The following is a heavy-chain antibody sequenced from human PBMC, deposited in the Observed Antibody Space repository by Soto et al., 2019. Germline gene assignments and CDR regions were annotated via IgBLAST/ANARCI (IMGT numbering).Heavy chain of an antibody. CDR1: GGSITSGGHY. CDR3: ARDWGPYWFDS. D-gene: IGHD3-16*01. CDR2: IYDRGPT. J-gene: IGHJ5*01. Sequence: PSETLSLTCTVSGGSITSGGHYWGWIRQYPGKGLEWIGYIYDRGPTKYNPSLKSRVTISQDTSSNQFSLTMNSVSASDTAVYYCARDWGPYWFDSWGQGILVTVSS. V-gene: IGHV4-61*08.